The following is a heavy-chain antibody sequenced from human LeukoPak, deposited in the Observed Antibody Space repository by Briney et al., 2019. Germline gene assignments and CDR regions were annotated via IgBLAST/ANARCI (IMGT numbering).Heavy chain of an antibody. CDR1: GFTFSSHA. CDR2: ISSGGGTT. V-gene: IGHV3-23*01. CDR3: AKDRSGSGYFDY. Sequence: AGGPLRLSCAASGFTFSSHAMSWVRQAPGKGLEWVSRISSGGGTTDYTDYVKGRLTISGDTSKNTLYLQMNSLRAEDTAVYYCAKDRSGSGYFDYWGQGTLVTVSS. D-gene: IGHD3-10*01. J-gene: IGHJ4*02.